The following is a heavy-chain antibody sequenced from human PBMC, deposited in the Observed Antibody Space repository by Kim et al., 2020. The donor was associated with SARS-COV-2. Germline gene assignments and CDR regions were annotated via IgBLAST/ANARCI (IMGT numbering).Heavy chain of an antibody. CDR3: ARVSGPIRYFDWFEFDP. Sequence: ASVKVSCKASGYTFTSYAMHWVRQAPGQRLEWMGWINAGNGNTKYSQKFQGRVTITRDTSASTAYMELSSLRSEDTAVYYCARVSGPIRYFDWFEFDPWGQGTLVTVSS. CDR2: INAGNGNT. V-gene: IGHV1-3*01. CDR1: GYTFTSYA. J-gene: IGHJ5*02. D-gene: IGHD3-9*01.